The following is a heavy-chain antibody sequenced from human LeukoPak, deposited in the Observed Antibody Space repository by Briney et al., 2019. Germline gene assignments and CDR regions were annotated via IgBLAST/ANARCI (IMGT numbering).Heavy chain of an antibody. J-gene: IGHJ4*02. Sequence: ASVNVSRKASVYTFTDYYMHWVRQAPGQGIEWMGWINPNSGGTNYAQKFQGRVTMTRDTYISTAYMELSRLRSDDTAVYYCARGDIVVVPAATLFDYWGQGTLVTVSS. CDR2: INPNSGGT. CDR1: VYTFTDYY. V-gene: IGHV1-2*02. CDR3: ARGDIVVVPAATLFDY. D-gene: IGHD2-2*01.